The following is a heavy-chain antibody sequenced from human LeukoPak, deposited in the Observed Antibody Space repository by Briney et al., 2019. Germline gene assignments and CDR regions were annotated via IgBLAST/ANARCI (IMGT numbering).Heavy chain of an antibody. CDR2: ISSSSSYI. D-gene: IGHD3-3*01. CDR3: ASNDFWSGYYTYYFDY. V-gene: IGHV3-21*01. CDR1: GFTFSSYS. J-gene: IGHJ4*02. Sequence: GGSLRLSCAASGFTFSSYSMNWVRQAPGKGLEWVSSISSSSSYIYYADLVKGRFTISRDNAKNSLYLQMNSLRAEDTAVYYCASNDFWSGYYTYYFDYWGQGTLVTVSS.